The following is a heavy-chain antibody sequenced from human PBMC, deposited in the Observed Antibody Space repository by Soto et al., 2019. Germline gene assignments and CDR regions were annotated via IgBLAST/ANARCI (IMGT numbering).Heavy chain of an antibody. J-gene: IGHJ4*02. D-gene: IGHD6-19*01. CDR2: IYYSGST. Sequence: PSETLSLTCTVSGGSVSSGSYFWSWIRQPPGKGLEWIGYIYYSGSTNYNPSLKSRVTISVDTSRNQFSLKLSSVTAADTAVYYCASYSSGWYDVSYWGQGTLVTVSS. CDR1: GGSVSSGSYF. V-gene: IGHV4-61*01. CDR3: ASYSSGWYDVSY.